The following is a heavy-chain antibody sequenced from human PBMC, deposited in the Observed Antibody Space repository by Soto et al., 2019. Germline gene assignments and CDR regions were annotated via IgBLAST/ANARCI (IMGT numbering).Heavy chain of an antibody. CDR2: IHYSGRT. J-gene: IGHJ6*02. D-gene: IGHD3-22*01. Sequence: PSETLSLTCTVSGGSTSSGSFYWTWIRQPPGKGLEWIAKIHYSGRTNYNPSLKSRVTISLDTSKNQFSLKLSSVTAADTAVYYCARERLVVDYYYYGMDVWGQGTTVTVSS. V-gene: IGHV4-61*01. CDR1: GGSTSSGSFY. CDR3: ARERLVVDYYYYGMDV.